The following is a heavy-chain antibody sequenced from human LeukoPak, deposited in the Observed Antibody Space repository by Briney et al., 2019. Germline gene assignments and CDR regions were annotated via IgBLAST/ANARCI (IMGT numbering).Heavy chain of an antibody. CDR3: ARDLASGAATGAFDI. D-gene: IGHD3-10*01. J-gene: IGHJ3*02. Sequence: LSLTCTVSGGSISSYYWSWIRQPPGKGLEWVSYISSSGSTIYYAASVKGRFTISRDNAKNSLYLQMNSLRAEDTAVYYCARDLASGAATGAFDIWGQGTMVTVSS. CDR1: GGSISSYY. CDR2: ISSSGSTI. V-gene: IGHV3-11*01.